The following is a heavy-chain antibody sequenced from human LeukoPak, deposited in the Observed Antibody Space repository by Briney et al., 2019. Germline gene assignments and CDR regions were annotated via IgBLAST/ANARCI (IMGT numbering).Heavy chain of an antibody. CDR3: AKDLLRLITMVRGVITTGAFDI. Sequence: GGSLRLSCAASGFTFSSYEMNWVRQAPGKGLEWVSYISSSGSTIYYADSVKGRFTISRDNSKNTLYLQMNSLRAEDTAVYYCAKDLLRLITMVRGVITTGAFDIWGQGTMVTVSS. CDR2: ISSSGSTI. V-gene: IGHV3-48*03. J-gene: IGHJ3*02. CDR1: GFTFSSYE. D-gene: IGHD3-10*01.